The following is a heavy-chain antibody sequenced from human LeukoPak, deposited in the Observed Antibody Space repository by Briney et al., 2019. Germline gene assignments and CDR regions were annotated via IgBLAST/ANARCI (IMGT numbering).Heavy chain of an antibody. V-gene: IGHV3-48*02. Sequence: PGGSLRLSCAASGFTFSSYGMNWVRPAPGKRLEWVSYISSSSDSIYYADSVKGRFTISRDNAENSLYLQMNSLRDEDTAVYYCARAMRSGYDYWGQGTLVTVSS. CDR2: ISSSSDSI. CDR3: ARAMRSGYDY. CDR1: GFTFSSYG. J-gene: IGHJ4*02. D-gene: IGHD5-12*01.